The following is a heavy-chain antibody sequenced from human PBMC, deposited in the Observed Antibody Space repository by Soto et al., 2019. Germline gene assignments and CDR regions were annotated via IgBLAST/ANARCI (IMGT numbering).Heavy chain of an antibody. D-gene: IGHD6-13*01. CDR3: TSTFVASPGTD. CDR2: IYYSGST. V-gene: IGHV4-59*01. J-gene: IGHJ4*02. CDR1: GDSISSYY. Sequence: PSETLSLTCTVSGDSISSYYWSWIRQPPGKGLEWIGYIYYSGSTNYNPSLKSRVTISVDTSKNQFSLKLSSVTAADTAIYYCTSTFVASPGTDWGQGTLVTVSS.